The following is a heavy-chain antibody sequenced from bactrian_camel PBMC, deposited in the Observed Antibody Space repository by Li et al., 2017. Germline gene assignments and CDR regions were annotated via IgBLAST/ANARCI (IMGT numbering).Heavy chain of an antibody. CDR2: ISSDNST. CDR3: AASTSRCYSRRPDDYES. D-gene: IGHD1*01. V-gene: IGHV3S55*01. CDR1: GLTFDDHD. J-gene: IGHJ4*01. Sequence: HVQLVESGGGSVQAGGSLRLSCTASGLTFDDHDMGWYRQAPECELVSTISSDNSTYYADSVKGRFTASRSERTLSLQMNLLKPEDTAMYYCAASTSRCYSRRPDDYESWGQGTQVTVS.